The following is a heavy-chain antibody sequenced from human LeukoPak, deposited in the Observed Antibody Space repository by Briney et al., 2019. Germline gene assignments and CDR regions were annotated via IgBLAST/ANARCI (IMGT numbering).Heavy chain of an antibody. CDR3: AKDFPMIRGSELDY. CDR1: GFTFSSYA. Sequence: GGSLRLSCAASGFTFSSYAMSWVRQAPGKGLEWVSTISGSGGSTYYADSVKGRFTISRDNSKNTLYLQMNSLRAEDTAVYYCAKDFPMIRGSELDYWGQGTLVTVSS. CDR2: ISGSGGST. D-gene: IGHD3-10*01. V-gene: IGHV3-23*01. J-gene: IGHJ4*02.